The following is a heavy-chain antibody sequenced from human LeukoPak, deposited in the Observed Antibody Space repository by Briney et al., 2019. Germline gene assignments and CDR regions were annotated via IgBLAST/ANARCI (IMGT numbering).Heavy chain of an antibody. D-gene: IGHD3-22*01. V-gene: IGHV5-51*01. CDR2: IYPDDSDI. Sequence: GESLQISCRVSGYPFDNYWIGWVRQVSGKGLEWMGIIYPDDSDIKYSPSFQGQVTFSVDKSINTAYLQWSSLKASDTAMYYCAIHYDSSGYSTSYYFDQWGQGTLVTVSS. CDR3: AIHYDSSGYSTSYYFDQ. CDR1: GYPFDNYW. J-gene: IGHJ4*02.